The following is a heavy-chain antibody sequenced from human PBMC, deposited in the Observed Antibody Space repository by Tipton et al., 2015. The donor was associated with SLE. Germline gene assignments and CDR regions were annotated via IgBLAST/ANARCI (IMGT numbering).Heavy chain of an antibody. CDR2: INSDASGT. D-gene: IGHD6-6*01. CDR3: ARTSKYGTSSGGFDY. CDR1: GFTFGSYW. Sequence: SLRLSCVASGFTFGSYWMHWVRHSPGKGLMWVTQINSDASGTTYADSVKGRFTISRDNAKNTLYLQMNSLTAEDTAVYYCARTSKYGTSSGGFDYWGQGTLVTVSS. J-gene: IGHJ4*02. V-gene: IGHV3-74*01.